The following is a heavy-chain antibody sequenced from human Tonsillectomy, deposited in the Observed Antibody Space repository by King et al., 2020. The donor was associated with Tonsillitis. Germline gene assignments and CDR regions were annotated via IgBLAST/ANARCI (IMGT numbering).Heavy chain of an antibody. CDR3: ARGSTSWAAEYFHH. D-gene: IGHD2-2*01. Sequence: VQLVQSGAEVKKPGASVKVSCKASGYTFTSYYMHWVRQAPGQGLEWMGIINPSGGSTTYEQKFQGRVTMTRDTSTSTVYMELSSLRSEYTAVFYCARGSTSWAAEYFHHWGQGTLVTVSS. CDR1: GYTFTSYY. V-gene: IGHV1-46*03. CDR2: INPSGGST. J-gene: IGHJ1*01.